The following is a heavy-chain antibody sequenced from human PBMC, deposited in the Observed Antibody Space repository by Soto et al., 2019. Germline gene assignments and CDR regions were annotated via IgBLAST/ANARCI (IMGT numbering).Heavy chain of an antibody. Sequence: QVQLVQSGAEVKKPGSSVKVSCKASGGTFSSYAISWVRQAPGQGLEWMGGIIPIFGTANYAQKFQGRVTITADESTSTAYMELSSLRSEDTAVYYCARGLTWTYSQPHGVYYWFDPWGQGTLVTVSS. V-gene: IGHV1-69*01. CDR1: GGTFSSYA. CDR3: ARGLTWTYSQPHGVYYWFDP. CDR2: IIPIFGTA. D-gene: IGHD1-7*01. J-gene: IGHJ5*02.